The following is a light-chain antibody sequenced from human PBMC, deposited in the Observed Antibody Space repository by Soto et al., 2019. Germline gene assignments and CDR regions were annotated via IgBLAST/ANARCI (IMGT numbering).Light chain of an antibody. J-gene: IGLJ3*02. V-gene: IGLV4-69*01. Sequence: QHVLTQSPSASASLGASVKLTCTLSSGHSSYAIAWHQQQPEKGPRYLMKLNSDGSHSKGDGIPDRFSGSSSGAERSLTISSLQSEDEADYYCQTWGTGIPWVFGGGTKLTVL. CDR2: LNSDGSH. CDR1: SGHSSYA. CDR3: QTWGTGIPWV.